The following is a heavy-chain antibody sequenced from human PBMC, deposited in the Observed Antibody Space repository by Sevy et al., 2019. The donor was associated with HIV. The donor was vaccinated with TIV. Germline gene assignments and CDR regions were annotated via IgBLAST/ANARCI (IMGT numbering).Heavy chain of an antibody. D-gene: IGHD2-2*01. Sequence: GGSLRLSCAASGFTFSSYAMSWVRQAPGKGLEWVSTFSFGCGKINYADSVKGRFTISRDNSKNTLYLQMNSLRAEDTAVYYCAREGCSKPHDYGGQGTLVTVSS. CDR3: AREGCSKPHDY. V-gene: IGHV3-23*01. J-gene: IGHJ4*02. CDR2: FSFGCGKI. CDR1: GFTFSSYA.